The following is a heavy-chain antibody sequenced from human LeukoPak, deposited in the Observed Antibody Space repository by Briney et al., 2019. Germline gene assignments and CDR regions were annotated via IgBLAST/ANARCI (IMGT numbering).Heavy chain of an antibody. Sequence: GGSLKLSCVASGFTFSDPAIHWARQASEKGLEWVGRIRSKANSYATAYVASVKGRFTISRDDSKNTAYLQMNSLQTEDTAVYYCSSFGDSTSLFNYWGQGTLVTVSS. CDR3: SSFGDSTSLFNY. J-gene: IGHJ4*02. CDR2: IRSKANSYAT. V-gene: IGHV3-73*01. D-gene: IGHD3-22*01. CDR1: GFTFSDPA.